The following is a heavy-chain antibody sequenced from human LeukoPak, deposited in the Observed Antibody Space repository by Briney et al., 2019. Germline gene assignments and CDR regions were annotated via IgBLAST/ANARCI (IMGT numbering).Heavy chain of an antibody. CDR1: GFTFSSYG. V-gene: IGHV3-30*18. J-gene: IGHJ4*02. CDR3: AKDPSKRRLGPYDY. D-gene: IGHD6-19*01. CDR2: ISCDGSNK. Sequence: GGSLRLSCAASGFTFSSYGMPWVRQAPGKGLEWVAVISCDGSNKYYADSVKGRFTISRDNSKNTLYLQMNSLRAEDTAVYYCAKDPSKRRLGPYDYWGQGTLVTVSS.